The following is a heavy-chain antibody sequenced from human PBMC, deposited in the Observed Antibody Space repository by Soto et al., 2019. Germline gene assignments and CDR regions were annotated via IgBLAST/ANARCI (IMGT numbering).Heavy chain of an antibody. V-gene: IGHV3-30*04. D-gene: IGHD7-27*01. CDR3: AREFLGGLDV. CDR1: GFTVTSYT. Sequence: GGSLRLSCAASGFTVTSYTMHWVRQAPGKGLEWVALIPNDARYKHYADSVKGRSTISRANSKNTLCLQMNSLRAAATSMYYCAREFLGGLDVWGQGTTVTAP. J-gene: IGHJ6*02. CDR2: IPNDARYK.